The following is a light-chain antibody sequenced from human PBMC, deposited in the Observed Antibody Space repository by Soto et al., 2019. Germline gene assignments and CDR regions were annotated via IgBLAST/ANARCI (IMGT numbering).Light chain of an antibody. V-gene: IGKV3-20*01. CDR2: GAS. Sequence: EILLTQSPCTLSLSPGERATLSCRASQSVSSAYLAWYQKIPGQAPRLLIYGASSRATGLPARFSGSGSGTDFTLTISGLEPEDVATYYCQQYGSAFYTFGQGTKLEIK. CDR3: QQYGSAFYT. J-gene: IGKJ2*01. CDR1: QSVSSAY.